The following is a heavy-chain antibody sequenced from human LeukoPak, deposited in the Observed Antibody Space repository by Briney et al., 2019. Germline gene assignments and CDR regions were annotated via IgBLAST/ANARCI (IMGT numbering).Heavy chain of an antibody. CDR3: ARARGIQLWNGAFDY. D-gene: IGHD5-18*01. CDR2: IIPIFGTA. CDR1: GGTFSSYA. Sequence: SVKVSCKASGGTFSSYAISWVRQAPGQGLEWMGGIIPIFGTANYAQKFQGRVTITADESTSTAYMELSSLRSEDTAVYYCARARGIQLWNGAFDYWGQGTLVTVSS. J-gene: IGHJ4*02. V-gene: IGHV1-69*13.